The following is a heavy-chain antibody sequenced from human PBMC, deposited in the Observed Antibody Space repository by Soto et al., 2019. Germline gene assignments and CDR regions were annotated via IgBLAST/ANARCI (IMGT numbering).Heavy chain of an antibody. CDR1: GYTFTIYG. D-gene: IGHD5-12*01. CDR3: AILNSDYAVEY. V-gene: IGHV1-18*01. CDR2: ISTWNDGK. J-gene: IGHJ4*02. Sequence: ASVKVSCKPYGYTFTIYGFSWVRQAPGQGPEWMGWISTWNDGKTDAQKFRGRVTMTTDASASTVYMELRSLRSDETAVYYCAILNSDYAVEYWGQGTLVTVSS.